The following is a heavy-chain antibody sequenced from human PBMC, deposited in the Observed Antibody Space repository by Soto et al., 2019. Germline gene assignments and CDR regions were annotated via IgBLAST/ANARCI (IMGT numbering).Heavy chain of an antibody. CDR1: GFTFSSYA. J-gene: IGHJ2*01. Sequence: EVQLLESGGGLVQPGGSLRFSCAASGFTFSSYAMTWVRQAPGKGPEWVSGISGSGGRTYYADSVKGRFTISRDTSKNTLYLQMNSLGAEDTAVYYCAKARGELPYWYFDLWGRGTLVTVSS. V-gene: IGHV3-23*01. CDR3: AKARGELPYWYFDL. D-gene: IGHD1-26*01. CDR2: ISGSGGRT.